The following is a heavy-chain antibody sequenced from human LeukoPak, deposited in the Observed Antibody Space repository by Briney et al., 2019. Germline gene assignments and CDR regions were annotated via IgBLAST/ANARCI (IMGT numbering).Heavy chain of an antibody. CDR3: ARGSEMATITESGSYLFDY. Sequence: PSETLSLTCTVSGGSISSYYWSWIRQPPGKGLEWIGEINHSGSTNYNPSLKSRVTISVDTSKNQFSLKLSSVTAADTAVYYCARGSEMATITESGSYLFDYWGQGTLVTVSS. J-gene: IGHJ4*02. CDR2: INHSGST. D-gene: IGHD5-24*01. CDR1: GGSISSYY. V-gene: IGHV4-34*01.